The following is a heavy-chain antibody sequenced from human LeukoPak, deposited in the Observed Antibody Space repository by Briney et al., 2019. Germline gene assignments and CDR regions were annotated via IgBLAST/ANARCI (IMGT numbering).Heavy chain of an antibody. CDR3: ARGGDELRFYYFDY. J-gene: IGHJ4*02. Sequence: ASVKVSCKASGGTFSSYAISWVRQAPGQGLEWMGGIIPIFGTANYAQKFQGRVTITADESTSTAYMELSSLRSEDTAVYYCARGGDELRFYYFDYWGQGTLVTVSS. CDR2: IIPIFGTA. CDR1: GGTFSSYA. D-gene: IGHD3-10*01. V-gene: IGHV1-69*01.